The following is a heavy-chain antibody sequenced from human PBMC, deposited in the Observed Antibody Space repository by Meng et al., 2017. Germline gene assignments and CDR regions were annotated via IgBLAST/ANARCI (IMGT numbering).Heavy chain of an antibody. V-gene: IGHV1-2*06. J-gene: IGHJ4*02. D-gene: IGHD4-23*01. Sequence: VHLLRCGAEVRMPGASVTVSCKASGYLFTGYYIPWVRQAPGQGLEWMGQINPNSGVTNFAQRFQGRVTMTRDTSISTAYMELSRLTSDDTAVYYCAREIASRGNHARWGQGTLVTVSS. CDR2: INPNSGVT. CDR1: GYLFTGYY. CDR3: AREIASRGNHAR.